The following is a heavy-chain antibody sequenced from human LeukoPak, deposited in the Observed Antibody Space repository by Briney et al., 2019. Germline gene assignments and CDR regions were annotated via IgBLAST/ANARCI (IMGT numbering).Heavy chain of an antibody. V-gene: IGHV5-51*01. CDR3: ARLLSSSSTQDWFGP. D-gene: IGHD6-6*01. CDR1: GYSFTSYW. Sequence: GESLQISCKGSGYSFTSYWIGWVRQMPGKGLEWMGIIYPGDSDTRYSPSFQGQVTISADKSISTAYLQWSSLKASDTAMYYCARLLSSSSTQDWFGPWGQGTLVTVSS. J-gene: IGHJ5*02. CDR2: IYPGDSDT.